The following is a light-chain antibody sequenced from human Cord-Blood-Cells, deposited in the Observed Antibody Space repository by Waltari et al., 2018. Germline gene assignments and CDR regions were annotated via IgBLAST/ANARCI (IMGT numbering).Light chain of an antibody. J-gene: IGKJ1*01. CDR1: QSVLYSSNNKNY. CDR2: WAS. CDR3: QQYYSTRT. V-gene: IGKV4-1*01. Sequence: DIVMTNSPDSLAVSMGERATINCKYSQSVLYSSNNKNYLAWYQQKPGQPPKLLIYWASTRESGVPDRFSGSGSGTDFTLTISSLQAEDVAVYYCQQYYSTRTFGQGTKVEIK.